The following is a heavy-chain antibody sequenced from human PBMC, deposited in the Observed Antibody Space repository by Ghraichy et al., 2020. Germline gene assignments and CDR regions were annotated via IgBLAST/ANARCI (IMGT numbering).Heavy chain of an antibody. CDR3: AKAPRVIRGPTEVYYFDY. Sequence: GGSLRLSCAASGFTFSSYAMSWVRQAPGKGLEWVSAISGSGGSTYYADSVKGRFTISRDNSKNTLYLQMNSLRAEDTAVYYCAKAPRVIRGPTEVYYFDYWGQGTLVTVSS. CDR2: ISGSGGST. D-gene: IGHD3-10*01. V-gene: IGHV3-23*01. J-gene: IGHJ4*02. CDR1: GFTFSSYA.